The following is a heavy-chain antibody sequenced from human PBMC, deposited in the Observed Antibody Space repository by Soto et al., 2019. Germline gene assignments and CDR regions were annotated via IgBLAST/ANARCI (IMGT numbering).Heavy chain of an antibody. D-gene: IGHD1-26*01. CDR2: IYYSGST. V-gene: IGHV4-59*01. J-gene: IGHJ6*02. CDR1: GGSISSYY. CDR3: VRERWESGYFYGMDV. Sequence: TSETLSLTCTVSGGSISSYYWSWIRQSPGKGLEWIGYIYYSGSTNYNPSLKSRVTISVDTSKNQFSLKLSSVTAADTAVYYCVRERWESGYFYGMDVWGQGTTVTVSS.